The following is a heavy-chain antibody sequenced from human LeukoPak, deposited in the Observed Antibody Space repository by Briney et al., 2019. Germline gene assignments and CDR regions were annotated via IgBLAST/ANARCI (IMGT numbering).Heavy chain of an antibody. V-gene: IGHV4-31*03. J-gene: IGHJ4*02. CDR2: IYYSGST. CDR1: GGSISSDGYY. CDR3: AREGAAANPVSYFFDY. D-gene: IGHD2-8*01. Sequence: SETLSLTCTVSGGSISSDGYYWSWIRQHPGKGLEWIGYIYYSGSTYYNPSLKSRVTISVDTSKNQFSLKLTSVTAADTAVYYCAREGAAANPVSYFFDYWGQGILVTVSS.